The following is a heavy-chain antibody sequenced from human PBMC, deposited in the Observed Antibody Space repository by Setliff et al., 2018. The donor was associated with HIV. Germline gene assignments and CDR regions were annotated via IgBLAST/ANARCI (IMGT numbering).Heavy chain of an antibody. Sequence: PSETLSLTCTVSGGSISSSSYYWGWIRQPPGKGLKWIGSIYYSGSTYYNPSLKSRVTISVDTSKNQFSLKLSSVTAADTAVYYCARQESYGNGGLYYFDYWGQGTLVTVSS. CDR3: ARQESYGNGGLYYFDY. D-gene: IGHD2-8*02. J-gene: IGHJ4*02. CDR2: IYYSGST. CDR1: GGSISSSSYY. V-gene: IGHV4-39*01.